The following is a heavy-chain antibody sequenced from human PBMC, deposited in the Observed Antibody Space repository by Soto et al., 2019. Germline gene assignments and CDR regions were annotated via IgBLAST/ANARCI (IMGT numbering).Heavy chain of an antibody. CDR3: ARGVRSSLTAIGGFDP. J-gene: IGHJ5*02. CDR1: GFMFSDYY. V-gene: IGHV3-11*01. D-gene: IGHD2-21*02. CDR2: ISSSGNTI. Sequence: PGGSLRLSCGVSGFMFSDYYMAWIRQAPGKGLEWISYISSSGNTIYYADSVKGRFTVSRDNANSTLHLQMNSLRADDTSLYYCARGVRSSLTAIGGFDPWGQGTLVTVSS.